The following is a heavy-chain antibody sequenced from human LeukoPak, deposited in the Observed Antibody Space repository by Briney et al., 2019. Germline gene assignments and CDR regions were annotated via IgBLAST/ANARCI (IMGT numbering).Heavy chain of an antibody. D-gene: IGHD6-6*01. Sequence: KPSETLSLTCTVSGGSISSSSYYWGWIRQPPGKGLEWIGSIYYSGSTYYNPSLKSRVTISVDTSKNQFSLKLSSVTAADTAVYYCARPYRIAARKGILDPWGQGALVTVSS. CDR1: GGSISSSSYY. J-gene: IGHJ5*02. CDR3: ARPYRIAARKGILDP. V-gene: IGHV4-39*01. CDR2: IYYSGST.